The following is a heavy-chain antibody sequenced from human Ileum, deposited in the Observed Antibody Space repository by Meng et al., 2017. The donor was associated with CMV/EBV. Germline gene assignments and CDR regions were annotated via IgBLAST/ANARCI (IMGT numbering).Heavy chain of an antibody. D-gene: IGHD3-10*01. J-gene: IGHJ6*02. CDR3: TSGVALYYYDGMDV. Sequence: GESLKISCAASGFSVINAWMTWVRQAPGKGLEWVGRIKSKSDGGTTDFAAPMKNRVSITRDDSTNTLHLQMYRLRTEDTAVYYCTSGVALYYYDGMDVWGRGTAVTVSS. V-gene: IGHV3-15*01. CDR2: IKSKSDGGTT. CDR1: GFSVINAW.